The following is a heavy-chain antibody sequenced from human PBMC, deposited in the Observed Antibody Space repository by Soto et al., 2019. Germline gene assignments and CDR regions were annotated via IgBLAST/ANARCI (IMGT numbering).Heavy chain of an antibody. V-gene: IGHV4-31*03. CDR2: IYYSGST. Sequence: SETLSLTCTVSGGSISSGGYYWSWIRQHPGKGLEWIGYIYYSGSTYYNPSLKSRVTISVDTSKNQFSLKLSSVTAADTAVYYCARRLDFGNGYFTAAMDVWGKGTTVTVSS. D-gene: IGHD3-3*01. CDR3: ARRLDFGNGYFTAAMDV. J-gene: IGHJ6*03. CDR1: GGSISSGGYY.